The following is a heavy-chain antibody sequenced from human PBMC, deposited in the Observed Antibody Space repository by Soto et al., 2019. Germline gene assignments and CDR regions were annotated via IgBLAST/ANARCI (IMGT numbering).Heavy chain of an antibody. CDR1: GGSISSGGTGSY. V-gene: IGHV4-31*03. CDR2: IYYTGNT. D-gene: IGHD1-1*01. CDR3: ASGHDAYKVRY. J-gene: IGHJ4*02. Sequence: SETLSLTCTVSGGSISSGGTGSYWTWIRQLPGKGLEWIDYIYYTGNTYYNPSLKSRPTISIDTSENQFSLKLTSVTAADTAVYFCASGHDAYKVRYWGQGTLVIVSS.